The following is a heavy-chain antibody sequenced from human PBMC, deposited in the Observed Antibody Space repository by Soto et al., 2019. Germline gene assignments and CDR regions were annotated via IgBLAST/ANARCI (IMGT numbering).Heavy chain of an antibody. CDR3: XXXXGGNSQFFDL. J-gene: IGHJ2*01. CDR1: GDAISRHY. CDR2: FFHTGTA. D-gene: IGHD4-4*01. V-gene: IGHV4-59*11. Sequence: QVQLQESGPGLVKPSETLSLTCSVSGDAISRHYWSWIRQSPGKGLEWLGYFFHTGTALYNPSLKSRVSMSVVTSKXXXXXXXXXXXXXXXXXXXXXXXXGGNSQFFDLWGRGTLVTVSS.